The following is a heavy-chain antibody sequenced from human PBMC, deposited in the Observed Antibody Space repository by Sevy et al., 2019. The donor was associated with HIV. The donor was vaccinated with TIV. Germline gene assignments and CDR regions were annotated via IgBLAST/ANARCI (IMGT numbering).Heavy chain of an antibody. CDR1: GLTFSSYS. J-gene: IGHJ6*02. CDR2: ISISSSYI. Sequence: GGSLRLSCAASGLTFSSYSMNWVRQAPGKGLEWVSSISISSSYIYYADSVKGRFTISRDNAKNSLYLQMNSLRAEDTAVYYCARDTYGGRYYYYGMDIWGQGTTVTVSS. D-gene: IGHD2-15*01. V-gene: IGHV3-21*01. CDR3: ARDTYGGRYYYYGMDI.